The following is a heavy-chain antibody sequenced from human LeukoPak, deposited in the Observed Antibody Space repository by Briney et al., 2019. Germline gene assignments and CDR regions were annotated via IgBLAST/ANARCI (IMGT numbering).Heavy chain of an antibody. D-gene: IGHD2-21*01. Sequence: PGGSLRLSCAASGFTFSNYAMSWVRQAPEKGLEWVSAISDGGSATYYADSVRGRFTISRDNSQNTLHLQMNSLRAEDTAIYYCAKKIFQGWGFYFDYWGQGTLVTVSS. CDR3: AKKIFQGWGFYFDY. V-gene: IGHV3-23*01. J-gene: IGHJ4*02. CDR2: ISDGGSAT. CDR1: GFTFSNYA.